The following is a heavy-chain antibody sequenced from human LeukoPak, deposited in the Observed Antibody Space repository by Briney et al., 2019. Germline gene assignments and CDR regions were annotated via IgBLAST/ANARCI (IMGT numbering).Heavy chain of an antibody. D-gene: IGHD3-22*01. CDR2: IIPIFGTA. CDR3: ARNGPPNYYDSSGALGD. J-gene: IGHJ4*02. Sequence: SVNVSCTASGGTFSSYAISWVRQAPGQGLEWMGGIIPIFGTANYAQKFQGRVTITADESTSTAYMELSSLRSEDTAVYYCARNGPPNYYDSSGALGDWGQGTLVTVSS. V-gene: IGHV1-69*13. CDR1: GGTFSSYA.